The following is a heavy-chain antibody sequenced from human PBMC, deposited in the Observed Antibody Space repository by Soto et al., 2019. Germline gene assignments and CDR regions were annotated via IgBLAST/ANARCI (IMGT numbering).Heavy chain of an antibody. V-gene: IGHV1-18*01. CDR2: ISAYNGNT. CDR3: ARIRQDEWELRWEYYYYYYGMDV. J-gene: IGHJ6*02. D-gene: IGHD1-26*01. Sequence: ASLKVSCKASDYTFTTYGISWVRQAPGQGLEWMGWISAYNGNTNYAQKLQGSVTKTTDTSTSTAYMELRSLRSDDTAVYYGARIRQDEWELRWEYYYYYYGMDVWGQGTTVTVSS. CDR1: DYTFTTYG.